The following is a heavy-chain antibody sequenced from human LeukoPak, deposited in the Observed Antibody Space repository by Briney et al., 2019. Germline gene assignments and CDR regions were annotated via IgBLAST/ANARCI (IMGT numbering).Heavy chain of an antibody. CDR1: GFTFSGYG. CDR2: ISYDGSNK. Sequence: PGGSLRLSCAASGFTFSGYGMHWVRQAPGKGLEWVAVISYDGSNKYYADSVKGRFTISRDNSKNTLYLQMNSLRAEDTAVYYCAREKPSITIFGGFDYWGQGTLVTVSS. CDR3: AREKPSITIFGGFDY. J-gene: IGHJ4*02. D-gene: IGHD3-3*01. V-gene: IGHV3-30*19.